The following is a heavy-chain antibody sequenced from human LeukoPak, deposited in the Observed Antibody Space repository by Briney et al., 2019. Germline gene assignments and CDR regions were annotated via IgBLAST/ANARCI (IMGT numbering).Heavy chain of an antibody. CDR1: GFTVSSNY. Sequence: RGSLRLSCAASGFTVSSNYMNWVRQAPGKGLEWVSIIYSGGITYYADSVKGRFTISRHSSKNTLYLQMNSLRTEDTAVYYCARVATQYNYGAYSYYGMDVWGQGTTVTVSS. CDR3: ARVATQYNYGAYSYYGMDV. J-gene: IGHJ6*02. CDR2: IYSGGIT. V-gene: IGHV3-53*04. D-gene: IGHD5-18*01.